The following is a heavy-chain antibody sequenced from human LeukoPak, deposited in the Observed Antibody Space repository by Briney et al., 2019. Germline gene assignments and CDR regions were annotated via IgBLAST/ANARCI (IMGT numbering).Heavy chain of an antibody. V-gene: IGHV1-2*06. D-gene: IGHD3-22*01. J-gene: IGHJ4*02. Sequence: ASVKVSCKASGYTFTGYYMHWVRQAPGQGLEWMGRINPNSGGTNYAQKFRGRVTMTRDTSISTAYMELSRLRSDDTAVYYCANLCLYYYDSSGYCFDYWGQGTLVTVSS. CDR3: ANLCLYYYDSSGYCFDY. CDR1: GYTFTGYY. CDR2: INPNSGGT.